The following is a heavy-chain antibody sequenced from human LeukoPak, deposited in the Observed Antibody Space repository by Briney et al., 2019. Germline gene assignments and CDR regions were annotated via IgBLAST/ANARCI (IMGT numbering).Heavy chain of an antibody. Sequence: SETLSLTCTVSGCSISSYYWSWMRQPPGKGLEWIGYIYYSGSTKYKPSLKSRVTISVDTSKNQFSLKLSSVTAADTAVYYCARGRFLDAFDIWGQGTMVTVSS. CDR2: IYYSGST. CDR3: ARGRFLDAFDI. CDR1: GCSISSYY. D-gene: IGHD3-3*01. V-gene: IGHV4-59*01. J-gene: IGHJ3*02.